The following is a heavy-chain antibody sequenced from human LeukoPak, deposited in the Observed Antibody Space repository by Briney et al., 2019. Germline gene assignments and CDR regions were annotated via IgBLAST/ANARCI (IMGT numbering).Heavy chain of an antibody. CDR1: GGSISSRSYY. D-gene: IGHD3-10*01. CDR2: INHSGST. J-gene: IGHJ4*02. Sequence: PSETLSLTCTVSGGSISSRSYYWGWIRQPPGKGLEWIGEINHSGSTNYNPSLKSRVTISVDTSKNQFSLKLSSVTAADTAVYYAVVRVIYNDYWGQGTLATVSS. V-gene: IGHV4-39*07. CDR3: VVRVIYNDY.